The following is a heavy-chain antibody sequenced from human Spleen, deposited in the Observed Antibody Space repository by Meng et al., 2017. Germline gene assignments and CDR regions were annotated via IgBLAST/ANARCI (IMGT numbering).Heavy chain of an antibody. CDR1: GFTFSSHW. Sequence: EFQLVGAGGGLVPPGGSLRLSCSASGFTFSSHWMPWVRQVPGKGLVWVSRVSDDGGDTNYADSVKGRFTISRDNAKDTVHLQMNSLRSDDTALYYCANDRITDWGQGTLVTASS. CDR2: VSDDGGDT. J-gene: IGHJ1*01. D-gene: IGHD3-16*01. V-gene: IGHV3-74*01. CDR3: ANDRITD.